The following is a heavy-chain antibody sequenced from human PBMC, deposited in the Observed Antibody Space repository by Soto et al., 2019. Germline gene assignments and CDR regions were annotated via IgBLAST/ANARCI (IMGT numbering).Heavy chain of an antibody. CDR3: ARGQYWFDP. CDR2: VLYSGST. V-gene: IGHV4-59*01. CDR1: GDSMNNYY. Sequence: QVQLQESGPGLVKPSETLSLTCNVSGDSMNNYYWSWIRQPPGKGLEWIGYVLYSGSTKYNPSLKSRVTISVDTSKSQFSLKLSSVTAADTAVYYCARGQYWFDPWGQGTLVTVSS. J-gene: IGHJ5*02.